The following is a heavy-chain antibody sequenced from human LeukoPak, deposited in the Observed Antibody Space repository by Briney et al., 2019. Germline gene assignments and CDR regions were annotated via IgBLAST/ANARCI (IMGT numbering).Heavy chain of an antibody. J-gene: IGHJ4*02. Sequence: GASVKVSCKASGYTFTSYAMHWVRQAPGQRLEWMGWINAGNANTKYSHKFQGRVTITRDTSANTAYMELSSLRSEDTAVYYCARVQSAYCSSTSCYGGYFDYWGQGTLVTVSS. CDR2: INAGNANT. V-gene: IGHV1-3*01. CDR3: ARVQSAYCSSTSCYGGYFDY. CDR1: GYTFTSYA. D-gene: IGHD2-2*01.